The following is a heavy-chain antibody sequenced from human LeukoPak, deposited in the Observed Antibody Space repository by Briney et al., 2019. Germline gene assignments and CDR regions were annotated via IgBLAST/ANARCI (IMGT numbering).Heavy chain of an antibody. CDR3: ARTTRSGYYWYFDL. Sequence: ASVKVSCKASGYTFTSYDINWVRQATGQGLEWMGWMNPNSGNTGYAQKFQGRVTMTRNTSISTAYMELSSLRSEDTAVYYCARTTRSGYYWYFDLWGRGTLSLSPQ. J-gene: IGHJ2*01. V-gene: IGHV1-8*01. CDR2: MNPNSGNT. CDR1: GYTFTSYD. D-gene: IGHD3-3*01.